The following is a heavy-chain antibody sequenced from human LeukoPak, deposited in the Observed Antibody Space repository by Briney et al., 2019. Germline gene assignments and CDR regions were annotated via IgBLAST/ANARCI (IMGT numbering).Heavy chain of an antibody. V-gene: IGHV3-64*01. CDR3: AREGDSNAFDL. D-gene: IGHD2-21*02. CDR1: GFTFGSSA. J-gene: IGHJ3*01. Sequence: GGSLRLSCAASGFTFGSSAIHWVRQAPGKGLEYVSAISSNGGSTYYANSVKGRFTISRDSSKNTLYLQMGSLRAEDMAVYYCAREGDSNAFDLWGQGTTGTVSS. CDR2: ISSNGGST.